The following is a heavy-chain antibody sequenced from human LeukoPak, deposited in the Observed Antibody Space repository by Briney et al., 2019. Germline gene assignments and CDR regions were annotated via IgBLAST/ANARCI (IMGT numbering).Heavy chain of an antibody. CDR3: ARWGSYDSSGNWFDP. Sequence: QAPGQGXEXMGIXNPSGGSTSYAQKFQGRVTMTRDTSTSTVYMELSSLRSEDTAVYYCARWGSYDSSGNWFDPWGQGTLVTVSS. V-gene: IGHV1-46*01. CDR2: XNPSGGST. J-gene: IGHJ5*02. D-gene: IGHD3-22*01.